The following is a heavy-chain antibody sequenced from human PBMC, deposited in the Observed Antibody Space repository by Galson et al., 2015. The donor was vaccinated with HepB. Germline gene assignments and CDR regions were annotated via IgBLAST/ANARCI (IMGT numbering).Heavy chain of an antibody. J-gene: IGHJ6*02. D-gene: IGHD1-26*01. Sequence: SLRLSCAASGFTFSNAWMSWVRQAPGKGLEWVGRIKSKTDGGTTDYAAPVKGRFTISRDDSKNTLYLQMNSLKTEDTAVYYCTTVRGSYHGKDYYYYGMDVWGQGTTVTVSS. V-gene: IGHV3-15*01. CDR3: TTVRGSYHGKDYYYYGMDV. CDR2: IKSKTDGGTT. CDR1: GFTFSNAW.